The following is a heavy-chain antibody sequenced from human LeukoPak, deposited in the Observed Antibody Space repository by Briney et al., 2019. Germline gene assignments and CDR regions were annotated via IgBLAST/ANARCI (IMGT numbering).Heavy chain of an antibody. CDR1: GFTFSSYS. V-gene: IGHV3-21*01. CDR2: ISSSSSYI. D-gene: IGHD6-19*01. Sequence: GGSLRLSCAASGFTFSSYSMNWVRQAPGKGLEWVSSISSSSSYIYYADSVEGRFTISRDNAKNSLYLQMNSLRAEDTAVYYCARDFHSSGWYDYWGQGTLVTVSS. J-gene: IGHJ4*02. CDR3: ARDFHSSGWYDY.